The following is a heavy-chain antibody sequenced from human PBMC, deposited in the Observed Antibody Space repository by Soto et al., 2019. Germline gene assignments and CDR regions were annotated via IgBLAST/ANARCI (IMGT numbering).Heavy chain of an antibody. CDR1: GGTFSSYA. CDR3: ARTYCSSTSCHGPFDY. V-gene: IGHV1-69*01. Sequence: QVQLVQSGAEVKKPGSSVKVSCKASGGTFSSYAISWVRQAPGQGLEWMGGIIPIFGTANYAQKFQGRVTMTADESTSTADMDLCRLRSEDTAGYYCARTYCSSTSCHGPFDYWGQGTLVTVSS. CDR2: IIPIFGTA. J-gene: IGHJ4*02. D-gene: IGHD2-2*01.